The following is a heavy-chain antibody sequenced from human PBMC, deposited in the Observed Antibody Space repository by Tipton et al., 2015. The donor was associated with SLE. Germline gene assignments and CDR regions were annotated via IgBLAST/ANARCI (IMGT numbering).Heavy chain of an antibody. D-gene: IGHD3-10*01. CDR3: ARDPLQVRGVLDI. CDR2: TYYRSKWYN. Sequence: LRLSCAISGDSVSSNSAAWNWIRQSPSRGLEWLGRTYYRSKWYNDYAVSVKSRITINPDTSKNQFSLQLNSVTPEDTAVYYCARDPLQVRGVLDIWGQGTMVTVSS. J-gene: IGHJ3*02. CDR1: GDSVSSNSAA. V-gene: IGHV6-1*01.